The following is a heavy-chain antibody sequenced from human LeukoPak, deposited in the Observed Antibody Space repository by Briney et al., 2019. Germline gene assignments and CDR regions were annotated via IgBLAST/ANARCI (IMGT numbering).Heavy chain of an antibody. V-gene: IGHV3-7*01. CDR2: IKQDGSEK. CDR1: GFTFSSYW. Sequence: PGGSLRLSCAASGFTFSSYWMSWVRQAPGKGLEWVANIKQDGSEKYYVDSVKGRFTISRDNAKNSLYLQMNSLRAEDTAVYYCASLYGDYPYWYFDLWGRGTLVTVSS. CDR3: ASLYGDYPYWYFDL. J-gene: IGHJ2*01. D-gene: IGHD4-17*01.